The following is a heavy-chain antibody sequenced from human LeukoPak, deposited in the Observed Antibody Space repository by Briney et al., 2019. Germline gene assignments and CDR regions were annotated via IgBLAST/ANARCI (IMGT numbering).Heavy chain of an antibody. CDR3: ARDRTSMSY. CDR2: ISYDGSNK. D-gene: IGHD5/OR15-5a*01. V-gene: IGHV3-30-3*01. J-gene: IGHJ4*02. Sequence: GRSLRLSCAASGFTFSSYAMHWVRQAPGKGLEWVAVISYDGSNKYYADSVKGRFTISRDNSKNTLYLQMNSLRAEDTAVYYCARDRTSMSYWGQGTLVTVSS. CDR1: GFTFSSYA.